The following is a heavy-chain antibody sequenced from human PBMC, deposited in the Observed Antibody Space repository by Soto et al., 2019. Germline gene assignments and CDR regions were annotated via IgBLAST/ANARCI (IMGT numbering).Heavy chain of an antibody. CDR3: ARSALYSCDDFWSGYYNNYYYGMDV. Sequence: GASVKVSCKASGYTFTSYAMHWVRQAPGQRLERMGWINAGNGNTKYSQKLQGRITITRDTSASTAYKELSSFRCVETVVYYCARSALYSCDDFWSGYYNNYYYGMDVWGQGTTVIVSS. V-gene: IGHV1-3*01. CDR2: INAGNGNT. J-gene: IGHJ6*02. D-gene: IGHD3-3*01. CDR1: GYTFTSYA.